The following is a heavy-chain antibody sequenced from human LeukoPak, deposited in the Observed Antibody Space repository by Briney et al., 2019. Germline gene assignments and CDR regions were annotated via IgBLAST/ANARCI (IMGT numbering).Heavy chain of an antibody. J-gene: IGHJ4*02. CDR2: IYYTGAT. V-gene: IGHV4-59*08. Sequence: SDTLSLTCTVSGGSISSYYGTWIRQPPGKGLEWIGYIYYTGATSYNPSLKTRVTISVDTSKKQFSLKLTSVTAADTAVYYCARYGGSGWVIDNWGQGTLVTVSS. CDR1: GGSISSYY. CDR3: ARYGGSGWVIDN. D-gene: IGHD6-19*01.